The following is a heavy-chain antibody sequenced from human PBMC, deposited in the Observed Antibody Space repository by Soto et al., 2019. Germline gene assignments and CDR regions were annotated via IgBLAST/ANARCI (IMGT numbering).Heavy chain of an antibody. CDR3: AKGLRSGSGSYYNRYFDY. CDR1: GFTFSNYA. D-gene: IGHD3-10*01. J-gene: IGHJ4*02. Sequence: PGGSLRLSCAASGFTFSNYAMSWVRQAPGKGLEWVSPISGSGGSTYYADSVKGRFTISRDNSRNTLYLQMNSLRAEDTAVYYCAKGLRSGSGSYYNRYFDYWGQGTLVTVSS. CDR2: ISGSGGST. V-gene: IGHV3-23*01.